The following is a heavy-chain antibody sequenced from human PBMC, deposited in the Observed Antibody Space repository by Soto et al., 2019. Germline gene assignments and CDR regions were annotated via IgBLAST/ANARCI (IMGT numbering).Heavy chain of an antibody. V-gene: IGHV3-23*01. Sequence: EVQLLESGGGLVQPGGSLRLSCAASGFTFSSYAMSWVRQAPGKGLEWVSSVSGSSGSKSYADSVKGRFTISRDNSKSTVYLQMNSLRAEDTAVYFCGKDWCSGTTCYCLENWGQGTLVTVSS. D-gene: IGHD1-7*01. CDR2: VSGSSGSK. CDR1: GFTFSSYA. CDR3: GKDWCSGTTCYCLEN. J-gene: IGHJ4*02.